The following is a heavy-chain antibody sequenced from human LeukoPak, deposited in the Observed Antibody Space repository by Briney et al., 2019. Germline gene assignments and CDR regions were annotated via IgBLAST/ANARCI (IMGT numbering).Heavy chain of an antibody. Sequence: QSGRSLRLSCAASRFTFSGYVMHWVRQAPGKGLEWVAVIWNDGNNKYYVDSVKGRFTISRDNSKNTLYLQMNSLRAEDTAVYYCARETVMGAVGTFDIWGHGTMVTVSS. J-gene: IGHJ3*02. CDR1: RFTFSGYV. CDR3: ARETVMGAVGTFDI. D-gene: IGHD6-13*01. CDR2: IWNDGNNK. V-gene: IGHV3-33*01.